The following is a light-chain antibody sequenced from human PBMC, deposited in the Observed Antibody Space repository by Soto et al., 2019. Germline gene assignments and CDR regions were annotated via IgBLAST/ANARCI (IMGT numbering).Light chain of an antibody. CDR2: SST. Sequence: QSVLTQPPSASGTPGQRVTISCSGSSSNVGSNSVNWYHHLPGTAPKVLIYSSTQRPSGVPDRFSGSNSGTSASLAISGLQSEDEADYYCAACDDSLYGVVFGGGTKLTVL. J-gene: IGLJ2*01. V-gene: IGLV1-44*01. CDR1: SSNVGSNS. CDR3: AACDDSLYGVV.